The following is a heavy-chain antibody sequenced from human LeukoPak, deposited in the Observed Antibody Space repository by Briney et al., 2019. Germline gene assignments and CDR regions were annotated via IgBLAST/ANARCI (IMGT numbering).Heavy chain of an antibody. V-gene: IGHV1-2*02. J-gene: IGHJ3*01. Sequence: ASVKVSCKASGYTFTGYYIHWVRQAPGQGLEWMGWINPNGGGTNYAQNFQGSITMTRDTFISTAYMELSRLRSDDTAVYYCATTRRYYYDSSGPDAFDLWGQGTMVTVSS. CDR2: INPNGGGT. CDR3: ATTRRYYYDSSGPDAFDL. CDR1: GYTFTGYY. D-gene: IGHD3-22*01.